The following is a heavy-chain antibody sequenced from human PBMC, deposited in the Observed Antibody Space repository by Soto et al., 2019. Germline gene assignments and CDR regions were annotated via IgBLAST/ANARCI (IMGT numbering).Heavy chain of an antibody. CDR2: INTDGSNT. Sequence: DVQLVETGGGVVPPGGSLRLSCAASGLTFNRYWMHWVRHAPGKGLVWVSHINTDGSNTNYADSVKGRFTISRDNAKSTLFLQMISLRDDDTAVYYCAREFCSGGNCYTYYFDPWGQGIPVTVSS. V-gene: IGHV3-74*01. D-gene: IGHD2-15*01. CDR1: GLTFNRYW. J-gene: IGHJ5*02. CDR3: AREFCSGGNCYTYYFDP.